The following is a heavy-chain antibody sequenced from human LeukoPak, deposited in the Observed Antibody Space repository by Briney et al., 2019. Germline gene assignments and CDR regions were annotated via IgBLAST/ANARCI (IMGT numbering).Heavy chain of an antibody. D-gene: IGHD6-19*01. CDR1: GFTFSGSA. CDR2: IRSKANSYAT. Sequence: GGSLRLFCAASGFTFSGSAMHWVRQASGKGLEWVGRIRSKANSYATAYAASVKGRFTISRDDSKNTAYVQMNSLKTEDTAVYYCAVAGQGYFQHWGQGTLVTISS. V-gene: IGHV3-73*01. CDR3: AVAGQGYFQH. J-gene: IGHJ1*01.